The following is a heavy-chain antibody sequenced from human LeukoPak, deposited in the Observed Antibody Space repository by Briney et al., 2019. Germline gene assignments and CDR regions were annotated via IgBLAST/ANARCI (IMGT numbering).Heavy chain of an antibody. CDR2: IYYSGST. V-gene: IGHV4-59*01. Sequence: GSLRLSCAASGFTFNNYGMSWVRQAPGKGLEWIGYIYYSGSTNYNPSLKSRVTISVDTSKNQFSLKLSSVTAADTAVYHCARVRHGAFDIWGQGTMVTVSS. CDR3: ARVRHGAFDI. CDR1: GFTFNNYG. J-gene: IGHJ3*02.